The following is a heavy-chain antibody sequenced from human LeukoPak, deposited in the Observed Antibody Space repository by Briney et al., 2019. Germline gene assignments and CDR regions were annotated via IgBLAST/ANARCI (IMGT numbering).Heavy chain of an antibody. CDR2: IHYSGST. J-gene: IGHJ4*02. CDR3: ARQAHCTSDLCYPFDY. V-gene: IGHV4-59*08. D-gene: IGHD2-8*01. Sequence: SETLSLTYTVSGGSISGYYWSWIRQPPGKGLEWIGYIHYSGSTNYNPSLKSRVTISADTTKNQFSLKLSSVTAADTAVYYCARQAHCTSDLCYPFDYWGQGTLVTVSS. CDR1: GGSISGYY.